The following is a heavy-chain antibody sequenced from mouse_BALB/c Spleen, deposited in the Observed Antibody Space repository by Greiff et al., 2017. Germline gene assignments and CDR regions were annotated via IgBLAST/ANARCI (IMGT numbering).Heavy chain of an antibody. D-gene: IGHD1-1*01. J-gene: IGHJ4*01. CDR3: ARDLGLTGWAMDY. CDR1: GFTFSDYY. Sequence: EVQLVESGGGLVKPGGSLKLSCAASGFTFSDYYMYWVRQTPEKRLEWVATISDGGSYTYYPDSVKGRFTISRDNAKNNLYLQMSSLKSEDTAMYYCARDLGLTGWAMDYWGQGTSVTVSS. V-gene: IGHV5-4*02. CDR2: ISDGGSYT.